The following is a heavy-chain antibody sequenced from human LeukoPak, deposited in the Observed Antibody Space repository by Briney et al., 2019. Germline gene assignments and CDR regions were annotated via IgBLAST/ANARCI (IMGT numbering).Heavy chain of an antibody. CDR1: GGSISSYY. V-gene: IGHV4-59*01. CDR2: IYYSGST. D-gene: IGHD3-22*01. CDR3: ARGRGSYYDSSGYYIDY. Sequence: PSETLSLTCTVSGGSISSYYWSWFRQPPGKGLEWIGYIYYSGSTNYNPSLKSRVTISVDTSKNQFSLKLSSVTAADTAVYYCARGRGSYYDSSGYYIDYWGQGTLVTVSS. J-gene: IGHJ4*02.